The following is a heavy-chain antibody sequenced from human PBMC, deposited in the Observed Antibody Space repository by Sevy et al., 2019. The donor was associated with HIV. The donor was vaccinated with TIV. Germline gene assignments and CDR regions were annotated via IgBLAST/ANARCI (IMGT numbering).Heavy chain of an antibody. Sequence: ASVKVSCKASGYTFTGYYMHWVRQAPGQGLEWMGWINPNSGGTNYAQKFQGRVTMTRETSISTAYMELSGLRSDDTAVYYCARDGYYGSGSPIQPFGGMDVWGQGTTVTVSS. CDR2: INPNSGGT. CDR3: ARDGYYGSGSPIQPFGGMDV. J-gene: IGHJ6*02. D-gene: IGHD3-10*01. CDR1: GYTFTGYY. V-gene: IGHV1-2*02.